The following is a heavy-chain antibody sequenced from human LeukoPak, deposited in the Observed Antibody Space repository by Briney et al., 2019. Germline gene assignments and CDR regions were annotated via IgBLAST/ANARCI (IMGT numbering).Heavy chain of an antibody. Sequence: PGGSLRLSCAASGFTFSSYGMHWVRQAPGKGLEWVAVISYAGSNKYYADSVKGRFTISRDNSKNTLYLQMNSLRAEDTAVYYCAKDLGYLDYWGQGTLVTVSS. CDR1: GFTFSSYG. V-gene: IGHV3-30*18. CDR3: AKDLGYLDY. D-gene: IGHD3-10*01. J-gene: IGHJ4*02. CDR2: ISYAGSNK.